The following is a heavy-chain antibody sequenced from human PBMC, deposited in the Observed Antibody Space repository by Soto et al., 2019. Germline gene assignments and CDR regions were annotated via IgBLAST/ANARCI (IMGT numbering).Heavy chain of an antibody. V-gene: IGHV4-34*01. CDR3: ATRITVFGLLIPPFDP. Sequence: SETLSLTCAVYGGSVNGYYWNWIRQPPGKGLEWIGEINHTGGTHYNPSLKSRVTMSVDTSKNQFSLRLSSVTAAVTAIYYCATRITVFGLLIPPFDPWGQGTQVTVSS. CDR2: INHTGGT. CDR1: GGSVNGYY. J-gene: IGHJ5*02. D-gene: IGHD3-3*01.